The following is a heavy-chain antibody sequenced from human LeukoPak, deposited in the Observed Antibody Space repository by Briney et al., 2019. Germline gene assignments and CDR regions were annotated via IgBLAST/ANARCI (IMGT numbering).Heavy chain of an antibody. CDR1: GFTFSSYW. CDR3: ASSLGPDY. J-gene: IGHJ4*02. D-gene: IGHD3-16*01. Sequence: GGPLRLSCAASGFTFSSYWMHWVCQAPGKGLVWVSHINPDGSSTTYADSVKGRFTISRDNAKNTLYLQMNSLRAEDTAVYYCASSLGPDYWGLGTLVSVSS. CDR2: INPDGSST. V-gene: IGHV3-74*01.